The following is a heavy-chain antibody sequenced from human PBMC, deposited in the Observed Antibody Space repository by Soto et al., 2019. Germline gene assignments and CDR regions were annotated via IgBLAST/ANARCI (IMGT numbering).Heavy chain of an antibody. V-gene: IGHV1-18*01. J-gene: IGHJ4*02. D-gene: IGHD6-13*01. CDR2: ISAYNGNT. CDR1: GYTFTSYG. CDR3: ARDLNGGYSSSWSQFDY. Sequence: ASVKVSCKASGYTFTSYGISWVRQAPGQGLEWMGWISAYNGNTNYAQKLQGRVTMTTDTSTSTAYMELRSLRSDDTAVYYCARDLNGGYSSSWSQFDYWGQGTLVTVSS.